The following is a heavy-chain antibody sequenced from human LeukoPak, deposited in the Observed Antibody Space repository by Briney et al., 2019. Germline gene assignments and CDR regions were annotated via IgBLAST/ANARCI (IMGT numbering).Heavy chain of an antibody. Sequence: GGSLRLSCAASGFTFSSYGMHWVRQAPGKGLEWVAVISYDGSNKYYAGSVKGRFTISRDNSKNTLYLQMNSLRAEDTAVYYCAKDPYGEAGHYYYGMDVWGQGTTVTVSS. CDR2: ISYDGSNK. CDR3: AKDPYGEAGHYYYGMDV. D-gene: IGHD3-10*01. J-gene: IGHJ6*02. V-gene: IGHV3-30*18. CDR1: GFTFSSYG.